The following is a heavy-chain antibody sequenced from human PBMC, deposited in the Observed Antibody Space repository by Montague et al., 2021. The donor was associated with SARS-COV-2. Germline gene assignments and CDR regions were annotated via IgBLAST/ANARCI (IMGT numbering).Heavy chain of an antibody. V-gene: IGHV3-33*01. CDR1: GFTFSSYG. CDR3: ARDSSSGSDWYYYYGMDV. Sequence: SLRLSCAASGFTFSSYGMHWVRQAPGKGLEWVAIIGYDGSKNYYADSVKGRFTISRDNSKNTLYLQMNTLRAEDTAVYYCARDSSSGSDWYYYYGMDVWGQGTTVTVSS. D-gene: IGHD6-13*01. J-gene: IGHJ6*02. CDR2: IGYDGSKN.